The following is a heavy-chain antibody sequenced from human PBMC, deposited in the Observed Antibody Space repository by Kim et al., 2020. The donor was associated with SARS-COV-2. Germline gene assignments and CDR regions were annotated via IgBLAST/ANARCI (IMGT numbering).Heavy chain of an antibody. J-gene: IGHJ4*02. D-gene: IGHD3-10*01. Sequence: VKGRFTISRDNSKNTLYLQMNSLRAEDTAVYYCAKDHGYDITMVQGWVDYWGQGTLVTVSS. CDR3: AKDHGYDITMVQGWVDY. V-gene: IGHV3-30*02.